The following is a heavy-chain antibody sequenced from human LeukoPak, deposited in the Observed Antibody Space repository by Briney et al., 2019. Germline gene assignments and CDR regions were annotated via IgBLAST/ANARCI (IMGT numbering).Heavy chain of an antibody. CDR3: ARAGWLVRGGDFDY. D-gene: IGHD6-19*01. CDR1: GDSVSSNSAA. V-gene: IGHV6-1*01. J-gene: IGHJ4*02. Sequence: SQTLSLTCALSGDSVSSNSAAWNWLRQSPSRGLEWLGRTYYRSKWYNDYAVSVKSLITINPDTSKNQFSLQLNSVTPEDTAVYYCARAGWLVRGGDFDYWGQGTLVTVSS. CDR2: TYYRSKWYN.